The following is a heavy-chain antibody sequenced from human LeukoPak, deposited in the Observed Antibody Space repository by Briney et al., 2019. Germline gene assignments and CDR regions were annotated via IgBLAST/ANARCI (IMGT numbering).Heavy chain of an antibody. V-gene: IGHV3-30-3*01. J-gene: IGHJ4*02. CDR2: ISYDGSNK. Sequence: GRSLRLSCAASGFTFSSYAMHWVRQAPGKGLEWVAVISYDGSNKYYADSVKGRFTISRDNSKNTLYLQMNSLRAEDTAVYYCARDLWASGRNGLPGYWGQGTLVTVSS. CDR3: ARDLWASGRNGLPGY. CDR1: GFTFSSYA. D-gene: IGHD6-19*01.